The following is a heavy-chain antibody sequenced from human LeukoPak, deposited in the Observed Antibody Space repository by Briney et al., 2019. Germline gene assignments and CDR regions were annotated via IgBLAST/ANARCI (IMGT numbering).Heavy chain of an antibody. J-gene: IGHJ4*02. CDR1: AYTFTCYY. Sequence: ASVKLSCYSSAYTFTCYYMHWVRQAPGQGLEWMGWINPNSGGTNYAQKFQGRVTMTRNASISTAYMELSSLRSEDTAVYYCARVLDYWGQGTLVTVSS. CDR2: INPNSGGT. D-gene: IGHD2-8*02. CDR3: ARVLDY. V-gene: IGHV1-2*02.